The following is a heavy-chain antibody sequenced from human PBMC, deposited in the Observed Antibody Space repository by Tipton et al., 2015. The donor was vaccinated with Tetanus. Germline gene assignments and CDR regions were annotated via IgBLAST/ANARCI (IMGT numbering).Heavy chain of an antibody. J-gene: IGHJ3*02. CDR2: LSDNGRHN. CDR1: GFTFSSYT. V-gene: IGHV3-30*04. D-gene: IGHD1-26*01. CDR3: ARVKGRSGSYRDAYDM. Sequence: RSLRLSCAASGFTFSSYTMYWVRQAPGRGLEWLAMLSDNGRHNSYAESVKGRFTMSRDNSKNTMNFQLNSLTPEDTAVYYCARVKGRSGSYRDAYDMGGRGTRVILSS.